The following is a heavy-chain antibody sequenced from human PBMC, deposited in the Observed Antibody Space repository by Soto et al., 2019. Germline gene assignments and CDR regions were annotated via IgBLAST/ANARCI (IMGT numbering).Heavy chain of an antibody. J-gene: IGHJ4*02. Sequence: EVKVLESGGGLVQPGGSLRLTCAASGFTLSRYAMSWVRQAPGKGLEWVSGFSGSGGAMFYADSVKGRFTISRDNARNTFYIHVDTLRAEDTAVYFCAKAGGDCWGQGTLVSVSS. CDR2: FSGSGGAM. CDR3: AKAGGDC. D-gene: IGHD3-10*01. CDR1: GFTLSRYA. V-gene: IGHV3-23*01.